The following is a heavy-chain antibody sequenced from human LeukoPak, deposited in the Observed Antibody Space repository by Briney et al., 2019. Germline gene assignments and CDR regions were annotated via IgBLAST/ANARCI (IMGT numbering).Heavy chain of an antibody. CDR3: ARDSGSYSGYDNFDY. V-gene: IGHV1-69*01. Sequence: ASVKGSCKASGGTFSSYAISWVRQAPGQGLEWMGGIIPIFGTANYAQKFQGRVTITADESTSTAYMELSSLRSEGTAVYYCARDSGSYSGYDNFDYWGQGTLVTVSS. J-gene: IGHJ4*02. D-gene: IGHD5-12*01. CDR2: IIPIFGTA. CDR1: GGTFSSYA.